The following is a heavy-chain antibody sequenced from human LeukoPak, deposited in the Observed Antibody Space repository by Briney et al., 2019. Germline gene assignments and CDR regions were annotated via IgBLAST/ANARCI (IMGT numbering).Heavy chain of an antibody. CDR1: EFTFSSYA. CDR2: ISYDGSNK. Sequence: GGSLRLSCAASEFTFSSYAMHWVRQAPGKGLEWVAVISYDGSNKYYADSVKGRFTISRDNSKNTLYLQMNSLRAEDTAVYYCARGESRGDLTHFDYWGQGTLVTVSS. V-gene: IGHV3-30*04. CDR3: ARGESRGDLTHFDY. J-gene: IGHJ4*02. D-gene: IGHD4-17*01.